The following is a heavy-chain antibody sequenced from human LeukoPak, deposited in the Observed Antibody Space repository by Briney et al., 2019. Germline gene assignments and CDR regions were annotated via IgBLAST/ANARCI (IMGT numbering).Heavy chain of an antibody. J-gene: IGHJ2*01. V-gene: IGHV4-59*01. CDR3: AKDRASSWWYFDL. D-gene: IGHD1-26*01. CDR2: IYYSGST. Sequence: SETLSLTCTVSGGSISSYYWSWIRQPPGKGLEWIGYIYYSGSTNYNPSLKSRVTISVDTSKNQSSLKLGSVTAADTAVYYCAKDRASSWWYFDLWGRGTLVTVSS. CDR1: GGSISSYY.